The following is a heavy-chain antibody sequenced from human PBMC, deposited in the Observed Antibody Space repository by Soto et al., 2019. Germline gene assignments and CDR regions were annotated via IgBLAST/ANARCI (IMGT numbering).Heavy chain of an antibody. J-gene: IGHJ3*02. CDR3: ASELGYCSGGSCYNAFDI. CDR2: ISSSGSTI. Sequence: GGSLRLSCAASGFTFSDYYMSWIRQAPGKGLEWVSYISSSGSTIYYADSVKGRFTIPRDNAKNSLYLQMNSLRAEDTAVYYCASELGYCSGGSCYNAFDIWGQGTMVTVSS. CDR1: GFTFSDYY. V-gene: IGHV3-11*01. D-gene: IGHD2-15*01.